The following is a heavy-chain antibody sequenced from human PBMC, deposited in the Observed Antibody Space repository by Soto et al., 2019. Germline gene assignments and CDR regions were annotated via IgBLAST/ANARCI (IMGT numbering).Heavy chain of an antibody. J-gene: IGHJ4*02. CDR3: AKDKMEQWLVGGYFDY. CDR2: ISGSDGST. Sequence: EVQLLESGGGLVQPGGSLRLSCVASGFSFSSYAMSWVRQAPGEGLEWVSVISGSDGSTYYADSVKGRFTISRDDSKNTLYLQMNSLRAEDTAVYYCAKDKMEQWLVGGYFDYWGQGTLVTVSS. CDR1: GFSFSSYA. D-gene: IGHD6-19*01. V-gene: IGHV3-23*01.